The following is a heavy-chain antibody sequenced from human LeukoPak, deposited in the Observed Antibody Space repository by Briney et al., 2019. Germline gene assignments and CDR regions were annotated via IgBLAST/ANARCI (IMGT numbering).Heavy chain of an antibody. CDR1: GDSISSYY. J-gene: IGHJ3*02. Sequence: SETLSLTCTVSGDSISSYYWSWIRQPPGKGLEWIGYIYYSGSTNYNPSLKSRVTISVDTSKNQFSLKLSSVTAADTAVYYCAREGEDPGAFDIWGQGTMVTVSS. CDR2: IYYSGST. D-gene: IGHD3-10*01. CDR3: AREGEDPGAFDI. V-gene: IGHV4-59*01.